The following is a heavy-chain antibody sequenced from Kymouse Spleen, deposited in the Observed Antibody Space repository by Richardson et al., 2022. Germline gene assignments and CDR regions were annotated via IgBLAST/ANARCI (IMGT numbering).Heavy chain of an antibody. D-gene: IGHD6-19*01. J-gene: IGHJ4*02. CDR1: GGSISSYY. V-gene: IGHV4-59*01. Sequence: QVQLQESGPGLVKPSETLSLTCTVSGGSISSYYWSWIRQPPGKGLEWIGYIYYSGSTNYNPSLKSRVTISVDTSKNQFSLKLSSVTAADTAVYYCARLLSGWSFDYWGQGTLVTVSS. CDR3: ARLLSGWSFDY. CDR2: IYYSGST.